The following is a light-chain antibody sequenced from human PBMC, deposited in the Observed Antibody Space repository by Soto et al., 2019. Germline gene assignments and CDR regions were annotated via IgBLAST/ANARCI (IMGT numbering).Light chain of an antibody. CDR2: AAS. CDR1: QSIGTI. Sequence: DIRMTQSPSSLSASIGDRVTITCRASQSIGTILNWYQQKPGKAPKVLIYAASSLQSGVPSRFSGSGSGTEFTLTINSLQPEDFATYYCEQSYYNPSFGQGTRLEIK. V-gene: IGKV1-39*01. CDR3: EQSYYNPS. J-gene: IGKJ5*01.